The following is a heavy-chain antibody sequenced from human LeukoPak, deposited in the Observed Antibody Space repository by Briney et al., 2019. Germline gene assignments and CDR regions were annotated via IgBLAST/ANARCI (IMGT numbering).Heavy chain of an antibody. V-gene: IGHV6-1*01. CDR3: ARRFQVAGKIFDY. D-gene: IGHD6-19*01. CDR2: TYYRSKWYN. Sequence: SQTLSLTCAISGDIVSSNSAGWNWIRLSPSRGLEWLGMTYYRSKWYNDYAVSVKSRITINPDTSKNQFSLKLSSVTAADTAVYYCARRFQVAGKIFDYWGQGTLVTVSS. J-gene: IGHJ4*02. CDR1: GDIVSSNSAG.